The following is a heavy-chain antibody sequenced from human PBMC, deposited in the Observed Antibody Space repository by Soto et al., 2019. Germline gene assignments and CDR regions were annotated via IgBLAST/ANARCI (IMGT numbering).Heavy chain of an antibody. CDR3: ARGDLGDYYYYGMDV. CDR2: INHSGST. J-gene: IGHJ6*02. Sequence: TLSLTCAVYGGSFSGYYWSWIRQPPGKGLEWIGEINHSGSTNYNPSLKSRVTISVDTSKNQFSLKLSSVTAADTAVYYCARGDLGDYYYYGMDVWGQGTTVTVPS. CDR1: GGSFSGYY. V-gene: IGHV4-34*01.